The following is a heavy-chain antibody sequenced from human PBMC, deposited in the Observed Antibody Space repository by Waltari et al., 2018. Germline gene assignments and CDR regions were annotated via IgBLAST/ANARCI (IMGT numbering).Heavy chain of an antibody. Sequence: EVQLLESGGGLVPPGGSLRLTCSASGFNFSSFALRWARQAAGKVLEWFSVIYSGGSTYYADSVKGRFTIARENAKNTLYLKMNSLRAEDTAVYYCARVGRGLYGIDYWGQGTLVTVSS. CDR1: GFNFSSFA. J-gene: IGHJ4*02. CDR3: ARVGRGLYGIDY. D-gene: IGHD3-16*02. V-gene: IGHV3-23*03. CDR2: IYSGGST.